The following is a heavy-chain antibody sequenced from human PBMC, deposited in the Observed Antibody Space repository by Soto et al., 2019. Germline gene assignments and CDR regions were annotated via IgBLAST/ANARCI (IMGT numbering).Heavy chain of an antibody. V-gene: IGHV1-3*01. Sequence: QVQLVQSGAEVKKPGASVKVSCKASGYTFTSYAMHWVRQAPGQRLEWMGWINAGNGNTKYSQKFQGRVTITRDTSASTAYMELSSLRSEDTAVYYCASFPLRPPFGDLPNWFDPWGQGTLVTVSS. J-gene: IGHJ5*02. D-gene: IGHD3-10*01. CDR2: INAGNGNT. CDR3: ASFPLRPPFGDLPNWFDP. CDR1: GYTFTSYA.